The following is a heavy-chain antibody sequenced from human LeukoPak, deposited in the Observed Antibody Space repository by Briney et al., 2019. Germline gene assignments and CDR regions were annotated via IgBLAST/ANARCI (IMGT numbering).Heavy chain of an antibody. Sequence: PSQTLSLTCTVSGGSISSNYWSWIRQPAGKGLEWIGRVYTSGSTNYNPSLKSRVTMSVDTSKNQFSLKLSSVTAADTALYYCARDPGYGGQMDYWGQGTLVTVSS. CDR3: ARDPGYGGQMDY. CDR1: GGSISSNY. J-gene: IGHJ4*02. CDR2: VYTSGST. D-gene: IGHD4-23*01. V-gene: IGHV4-4*07.